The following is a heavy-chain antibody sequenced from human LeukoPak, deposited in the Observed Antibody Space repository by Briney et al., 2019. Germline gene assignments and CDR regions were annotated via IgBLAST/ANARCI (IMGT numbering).Heavy chain of an antibody. CDR1: GGTFISYA. CDR3: ARGAGSGATMDV. V-gene: IGHV1-69*13. CDR2: IIPIFGTA. J-gene: IGHJ6*03. D-gene: IGHD6-19*01. Sequence: SVKVSCKASGGTFISYAISWVRQAPGQGLAWMGGIIPIFGTANYAQKFQGRVTITADESTSTAYMELSSLRSEDTAVYYCARGAGSGATMDVWGKGTTVTVSS.